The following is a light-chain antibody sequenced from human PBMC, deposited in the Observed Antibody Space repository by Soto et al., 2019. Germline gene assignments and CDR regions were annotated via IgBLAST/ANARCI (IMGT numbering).Light chain of an antibody. Sequence: EIVLTQSPGTLSLSPGARATLSCRASQSVSRSSLAWYQQKPGQAPRLLIYGASSRATGIPDRFSGIGSDSDFTLTISSLEPEDFAVYYCQLRSYPITFGQGTRLEIK. J-gene: IGKJ5*01. CDR3: QLRSYPIT. V-gene: IGKV3-20*01. CDR2: GAS. CDR1: QSVSRSS.